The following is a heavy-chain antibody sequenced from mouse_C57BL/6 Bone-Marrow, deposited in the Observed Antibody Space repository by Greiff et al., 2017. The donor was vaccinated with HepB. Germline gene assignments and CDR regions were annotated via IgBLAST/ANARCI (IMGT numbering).Heavy chain of an antibody. J-gene: IGHJ3*01. CDR2: IWSGGST. CDR1: GFSLTSYG. CDR3: ARGDYGSKFAY. V-gene: IGHV2-2*01. D-gene: IGHD1-1*01. Sequence: VQLQQSGPGLVQPSQSLSITCTVSGFSLTSYGVHWVRQSPGKGLEWLGVIWSGGSTDYNAAFISRLSISKDNSKSQVFFKMNSLQADDTAIYYCARGDYGSKFAYWGQGTLVTVSA.